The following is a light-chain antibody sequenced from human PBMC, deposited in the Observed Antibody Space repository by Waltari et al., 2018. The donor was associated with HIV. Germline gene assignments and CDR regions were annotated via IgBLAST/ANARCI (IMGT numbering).Light chain of an antibody. J-gene: IGLJ3*02. CDR2: VNSDGTH. CDR1: SDYSSNA. Sequence: QVVVTQSPSASASLGASVTLTCTLSSDYSSNAIAWHQQHPGKGPRYLMKVNSDGTHMKGEGIPDRFSGSNSGPERYLTISSLQSEDEADYYCKTWGTALEVFGGGTRLTVL. V-gene: IGLV4-69*01. CDR3: KTWGTALEV.